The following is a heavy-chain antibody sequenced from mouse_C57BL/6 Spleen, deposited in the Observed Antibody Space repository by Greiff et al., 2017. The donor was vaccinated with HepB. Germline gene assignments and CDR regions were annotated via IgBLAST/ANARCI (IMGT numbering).Heavy chain of an antibody. CDR3: ARDPYFDY. V-gene: IGHV1-61*01. CDR2: IYPSDSET. Sequence: QVQLQQSGAELVRPGSSVKLSCKASGYTFTSYWMDWVKQRPGQGLEWIGNIYPSDSETHYNQKFKDKATLTVDKSSSTAYMQLSSLTSGDSAVYYCARDPYFDYWGQGTTLTVSS. J-gene: IGHJ2*01. CDR1: GYTFTSYW.